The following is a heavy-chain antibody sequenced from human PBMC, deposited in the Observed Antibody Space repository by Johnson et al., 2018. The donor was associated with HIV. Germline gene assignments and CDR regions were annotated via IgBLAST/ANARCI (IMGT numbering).Heavy chain of an antibody. D-gene: IGHD1-14*01. J-gene: IGHJ3*02. CDR3: AIIWNHTFDI. CDR2: IRSDGTNK. V-gene: IGHV3-30*02. CDR1: GFTFSSYG. Sequence: QVQLVESGGGVVQPGRSLRLSCAASGFTFSSYGMHWVRQAPGKGLEWVAFIRSDGTNKYYADFVKGRFSISRDNSKNTLYLQMNSLRAEDTAVYYCAIIWNHTFDIWGQGTMVTVSS.